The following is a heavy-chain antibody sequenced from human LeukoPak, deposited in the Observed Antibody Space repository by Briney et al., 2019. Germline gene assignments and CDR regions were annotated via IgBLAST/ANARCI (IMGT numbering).Heavy chain of an antibody. CDR2: LSASDGNT. Sequence: ASVKVSCRASGYTFTSYGISWVRQAPGRGLEWMGWLSASDGNTNYAQKLQGRVTMTTDTSTSTVYMELRSLRSDDTAVYYCARDSGFYGSGTYSLGYWYFHLWGRGTLVTVSS. D-gene: IGHD3-10*01. V-gene: IGHV1-18*01. J-gene: IGHJ2*01. CDR3: ARDSGFYGSGTYSLGYWYFHL. CDR1: GYTFTSYG.